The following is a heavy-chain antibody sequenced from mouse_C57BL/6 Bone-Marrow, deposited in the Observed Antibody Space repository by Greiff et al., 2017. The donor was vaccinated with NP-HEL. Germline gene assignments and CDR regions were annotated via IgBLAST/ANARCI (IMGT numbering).Heavy chain of an antibody. CDR2: IHPNSGST. V-gene: IGHV1-64*01. Sequence: VQLQQPGAELVKPGASVKLSCKASGYTFTSYWMHWVKQRPGQGLEWIGMIHPNSGSTNYNEKFKSKATLNVDKSSSTAYMQLSSLTSEDSAVYYCARDGGFYDPPFAYWGQGTLVTVSA. J-gene: IGHJ3*01. D-gene: IGHD2-3*01. CDR3: ARDGGFYDPPFAY. CDR1: GYTFTSYW.